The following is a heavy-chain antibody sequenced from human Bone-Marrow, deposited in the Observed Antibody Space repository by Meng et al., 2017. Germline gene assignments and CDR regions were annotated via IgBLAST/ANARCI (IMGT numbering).Heavy chain of an antibody. CDR2: INAGNGNT. CDR3: ASTLGWDSSLDY. J-gene: IGHJ4*02. V-gene: IGHV1-3*01. Sequence: ASVKVSCKASGYTFTSYAMHWVRQAPGQRLEWMGWINAGNGNTNYAQKLQGRVTMTTDTSTSAAYMELRDLRSDDTAVYYCASTLGWDSSLDYWGQGTLVTVSS. D-gene: IGHD6-19*01. CDR1: GYTFTSYA.